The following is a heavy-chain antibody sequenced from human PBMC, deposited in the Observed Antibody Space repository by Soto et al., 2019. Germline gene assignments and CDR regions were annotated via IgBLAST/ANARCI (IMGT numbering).Heavy chain of an antibody. Sequence: SETLSLTCTVSCGSICRRWYYWSWVRQPPGKGLEWIGYIYYSGSTYCNPSLKSRVTISVDTYKNQFSLKLSSVTAADTAVYYCVRDPGQRRLDYYGMDVWGQGTTVTVSS. CDR2: IYYSGST. V-gene: IGHV4-30-4*01. J-gene: IGHJ6*02. CDR3: VRDPGQRRLDYYGMDV. CDR1: CGSICRRWYY.